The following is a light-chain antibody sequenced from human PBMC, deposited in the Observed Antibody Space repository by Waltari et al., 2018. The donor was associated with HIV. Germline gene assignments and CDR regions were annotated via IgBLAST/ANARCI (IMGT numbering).Light chain of an antibody. CDR3: SSYAGSNNLGV. V-gene: IGLV2-8*01. CDR1: SSDIGGYNS. Sequence: QSALTQPPSASGSPGPSVTLPCTGSSSDIGGYNSVSRYQQRPGKAPRLLIYEVNRRPSGVPDRFSGSKSGNTASLTVSGLQAEDEADYYCSSYAGSNNLGVFGTGTRVSVL. J-gene: IGLJ1*01. CDR2: EVN.